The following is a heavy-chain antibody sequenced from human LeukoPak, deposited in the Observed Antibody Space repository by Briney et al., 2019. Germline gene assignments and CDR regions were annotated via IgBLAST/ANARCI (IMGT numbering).Heavy chain of an antibody. CDR3: ARGRGYSGYDPPYYFDY. D-gene: IGHD5-12*01. Sequence: SVKVSCKASGGTFSIYAISWVRQAPGQGLEWMGGIIPIFGTANYAQKFQGRVTITADESTSTAYMELSSLRSEDTAVYYCARGRGYSGYDPPYYFDYWGQGTLVTVSS. V-gene: IGHV1-69*13. J-gene: IGHJ4*02. CDR2: IIPIFGTA. CDR1: GGTFSIYA.